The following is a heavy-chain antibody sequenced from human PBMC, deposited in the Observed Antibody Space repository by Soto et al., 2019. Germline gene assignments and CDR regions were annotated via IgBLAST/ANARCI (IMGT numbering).Heavy chain of an antibody. CDR3: ASGKPLPNYDFCSGYYTPYYYYYMDV. J-gene: IGHJ6*03. D-gene: IGHD3-3*01. V-gene: IGHV6-1*01. CDR2: TYYRSRWYN. Sequence: SQTLSLTCAISGDSVSSNSAAWNWIRQSPSGGLEWLGRTYYRSRWYNDYAVSVRSRITINPDTSKNQFSLHLNSVTPEDTALYYCASGKPLPNYDFCSGYYTPYYYYYMDVWGKGTTVSVSS. CDR1: GDSVSSNSAA.